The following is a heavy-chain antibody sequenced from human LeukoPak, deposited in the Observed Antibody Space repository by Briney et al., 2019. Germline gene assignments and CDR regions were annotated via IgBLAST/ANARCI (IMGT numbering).Heavy chain of an antibody. D-gene: IGHD1-1*01. Sequence: GGSLRLSCAASGFTFSSYWMHWVRQAPGKGLVWVSRINSDGSSTKYADSVKGRFTISRDNAKNTLYLLLNSLRAEDTAVYYCAGSAGNNWFDPWGQGTVVTVSS. J-gene: IGHJ5*02. CDR3: AGSAGNNWFDP. V-gene: IGHV3-74*01. CDR1: GFTFSSYW. CDR2: INSDGSST.